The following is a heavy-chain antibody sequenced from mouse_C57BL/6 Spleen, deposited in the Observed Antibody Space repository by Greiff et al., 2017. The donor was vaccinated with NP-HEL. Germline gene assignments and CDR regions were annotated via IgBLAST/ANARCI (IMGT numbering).Heavy chain of an antibody. CDR3: ARHNLLLRYYAMDY. CDR2: ISSGSSTI. J-gene: IGHJ4*01. CDR1: GFTFSDYG. D-gene: IGHD1-1*01. Sequence: EVKLVESGGGLVKPGGSLKLSCAASGFTFSDYGMHWVRQAPEKGLEWVAYISSGSSTIYYADTVKGRFTISRDNAKNTLFLQMTSLRSEDTAMYYCARHNLLLRYYAMDYWGQGTSVTVSS. V-gene: IGHV5-17*01.